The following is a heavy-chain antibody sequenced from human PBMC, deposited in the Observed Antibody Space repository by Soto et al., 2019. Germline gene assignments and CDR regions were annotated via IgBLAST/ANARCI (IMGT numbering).Heavy chain of an antibody. Sequence: GGSMRLSCAASGFTFSSYGMHWVRQAPGKGLEWVAVIWYDGSNKYYADSVKGRFTISRDNSKNTLYLQMNSLRAEDTAVYYCARVPAIAVAGTYAYYYYGMDVWGQGTTVTVSS. D-gene: IGHD6-19*01. CDR2: IWYDGSNK. CDR3: ARVPAIAVAGTYAYYYYGMDV. CDR1: GFTFSSYG. V-gene: IGHV3-33*01. J-gene: IGHJ6*02.